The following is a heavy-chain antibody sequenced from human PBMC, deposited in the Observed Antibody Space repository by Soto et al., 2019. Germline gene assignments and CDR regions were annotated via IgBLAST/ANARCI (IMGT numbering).Heavy chain of an antibody. Sequence: SETLSLTCAVYGGSFSGYYWNWIRQPPGKGLEWIGEINHSGSTNYNPSLKSRVTISLDTSKNQFSLRLSSVTAADTAVYYCATAYYNFWSGFSQKYYFDFWGQGTLVTVSS. CDR1: GGSFSGYY. CDR2: INHSGST. D-gene: IGHD3-3*01. V-gene: IGHV4-34*01. CDR3: ATAYYNFWSGFSQKYYFDF. J-gene: IGHJ4*02.